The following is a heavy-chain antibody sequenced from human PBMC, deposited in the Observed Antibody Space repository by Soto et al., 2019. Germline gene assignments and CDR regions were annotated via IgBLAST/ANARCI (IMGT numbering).Heavy chain of an antibody. CDR2: IYSGGST. CDR1: GFTVSSNY. CDR3: ARRSSYGSGSYYSWFDP. Sequence: GESLKISCAASGFTVSSNYMSWVRQAPGKGLEWVSVIYSGGSTYYADSVKGRFTISRDNSKNTLYLQMNSLRAEDTAVYYCARRSSYGSGSYYSWFDPWGQGTLVTVSS. J-gene: IGHJ5*02. D-gene: IGHD3-10*01. V-gene: IGHV3-66*04.